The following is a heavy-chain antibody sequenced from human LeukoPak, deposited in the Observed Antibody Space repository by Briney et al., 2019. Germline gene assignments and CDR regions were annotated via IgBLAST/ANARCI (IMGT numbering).Heavy chain of an antibody. Sequence: SVKVSCKASGGTFISYAISWVRQAPGQGLEWMGRIIPILGIANYAQKFQGRVTITADKSTSTAYMELSSLRSEDTAVYYCARGYNWNDPAFDIWGQGTMVTVSS. V-gene: IGHV1-69*04. J-gene: IGHJ3*02. CDR3: ARGYNWNDPAFDI. D-gene: IGHD1-1*01. CDR2: IIPILGIA. CDR1: GGTFISYA.